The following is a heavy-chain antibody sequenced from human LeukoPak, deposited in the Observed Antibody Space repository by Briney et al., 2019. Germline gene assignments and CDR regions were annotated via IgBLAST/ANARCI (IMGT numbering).Heavy chain of an antibody. J-gene: IGHJ4*02. D-gene: IGHD2-21*02. V-gene: IGHV3-30-3*02. Sequence: QPGRSLRLSCAASGFTFSTYAMHWVRQAPGKGLEWVAVISYDGSNKYYADSVKGRFTISRDNSKNTLYLQMNSLRAEDTAVYYCASIGGDSTGGVFDYWGQGTLVTVSS. CDR3: ASIGGDSTGGVFDY. CDR1: GFTFSTYA. CDR2: ISYDGSNK.